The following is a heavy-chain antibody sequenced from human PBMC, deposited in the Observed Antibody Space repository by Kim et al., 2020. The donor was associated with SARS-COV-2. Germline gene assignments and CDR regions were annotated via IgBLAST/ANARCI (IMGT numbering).Heavy chain of an antibody. J-gene: IGHJ6*02. CDR2: IDPSDSYT. D-gene: IGHD2-15*01. V-gene: IGHV5-10-1*01. CDR3: ARHWDGPYCSGGSCYFPLIQGYNGMDV. Sequence: GASLKISCKGSGYSFTSYWISWVRQMPGKGLEWMGRIDPSDSYTNYSPSFQGHVTISADKSISTAYLQWSSLKASDTAMYYCARHWDGPYCSGGSCYFPLIQGYNGMDVWGQGTTVTVSS. CDR1: GYSFTSYW.